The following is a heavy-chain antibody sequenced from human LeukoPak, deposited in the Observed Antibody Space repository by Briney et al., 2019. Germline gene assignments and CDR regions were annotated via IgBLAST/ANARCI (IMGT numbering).Heavy chain of an antibody. D-gene: IGHD3-9*01. V-gene: IGHV1-2*02. J-gene: IGHJ4*02. Sequence: ASVKVSCKASGYTFTGYYMHWVRQAPGQGLEWMGWINPNSGGTNYAQKFQGRVTMTRDTSISTAYMELSRLRSDDTAVYDCARDKSPTYYDILTGYPLYYFDYWGQGTLVTVSS. CDR2: INPNSGGT. CDR3: ARDKSPTYYDILTGYPLYYFDY. CDR1: GYTFTGYY.